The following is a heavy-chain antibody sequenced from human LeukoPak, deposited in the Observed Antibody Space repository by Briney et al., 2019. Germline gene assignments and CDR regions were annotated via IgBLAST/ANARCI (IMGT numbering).Heavy chain of an antibody. Sequence: SETLSLTCTVSGGSISSSSYYWGWIRQPPGKGLEWIGSIYYSGSTYYNPSLKSRVTISVDTSKNQFSLKLSSVTAADTAVYYCARPESDYGDYLLPVDWGQGTLVTVSS. CDR2: IYYSGST. CDR1: GGSISSSSYY. D-gene: IGHD4-17*01. CDR3: ARPESDYGDYLLPVD. J-gene: IGHJ4*02. V-gene: IGHV4-39*01.